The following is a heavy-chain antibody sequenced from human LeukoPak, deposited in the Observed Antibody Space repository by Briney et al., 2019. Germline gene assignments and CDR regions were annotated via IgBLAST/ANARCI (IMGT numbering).Heavy chain of an antibody. V-gene: IGHV3-66*01. CDR1: GCTVSNSY. Sequence: GGSLRLSCAASGCTVSNSYMKLVRQAPGKGLEWVSIIYSSGNTYYADSVKGRFTISRDSSKNTLFLEMNDLRAEDTAVYYCARASGWLQFDTWGQGNLVTVSS. J-gene: IGHJ5*02. D-gene: IGHD5-24*01. CDR3: ARASGWLQFDT. CDR2: IYSSGNT.